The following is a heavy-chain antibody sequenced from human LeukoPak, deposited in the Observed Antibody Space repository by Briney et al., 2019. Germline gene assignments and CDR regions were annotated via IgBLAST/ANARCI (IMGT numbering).Heavy chain of an antibody. V-gene: IGHV4-59*08. J-gene: IGHJ5*02. CDR3: AGLIRPGWFDP. Sequence: PSETLSLTCTVSGGSISSYYWSRIRQPPGKGLEWIGYIYYSGSTNYNPFLKSRVTISVDTSKNQFSLKLSSVTAADTAVYYCAGLIRPGWFDPWGQGTLVTVSS. D-gene: IGHD1-14*01. CDR1: GGSISSYY. CDR2: IYYSGST.